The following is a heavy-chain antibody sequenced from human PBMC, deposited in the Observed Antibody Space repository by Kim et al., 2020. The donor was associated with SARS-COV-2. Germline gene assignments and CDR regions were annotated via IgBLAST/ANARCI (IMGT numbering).Heavy chain of an antibody. Sequence: GGSLRLSCAASGFTFSSYWMHWVRQAPGKGRVWVSRINGDGSGTSYADSVKGRFTISRDNAKNTLYLQMNSLRAEDTAVYYCARIGRAAAGRPYWGQGTLVTVSS. CDR1: GFTFSSYW. V-gene: IGHV3-74*01. CDR2: INGDGSGT. CDR3: ARIGRAAAGRPY. J-gene: IGHJ4*02. D-gene: IGHD6-13*01.